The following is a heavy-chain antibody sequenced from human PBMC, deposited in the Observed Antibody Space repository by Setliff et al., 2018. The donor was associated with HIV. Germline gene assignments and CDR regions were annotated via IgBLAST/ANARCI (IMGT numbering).Heavy chain of an antibody. D-gene: IGHD3-22*01. CDR1: GFTFNTYA. J-gene: IGHJ3*02. Sequence: GGSLRLSCAASGFTFNTYAMSWVRQAPGKGLEWVSVISGSGGSTFYADSVKGRFTISRDNSKNTLYLQMNSLRAEETAVYYCAKALGYYYDSSGYYYGRGAFDIWGQGTMVTVSS. CDR3: AKALGYYYDSSGYYYGRGAFDI. V-gene: IGHV3-23*01. CDR2: ISGSGGST.